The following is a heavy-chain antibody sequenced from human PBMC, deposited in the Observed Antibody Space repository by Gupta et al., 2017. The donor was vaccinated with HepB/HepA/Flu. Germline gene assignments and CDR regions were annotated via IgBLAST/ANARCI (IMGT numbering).Heavy chain of an antibody. D-gene: IGHD1-26*01. CDR1: GFTFSSYG. J-gene: IGHJ4*01. CDR3: AKGGWELTTDD. CDR2: ISYDGSKK. Sequence: QVQLVESGGGVVQPGKSLRLSCAASGFTFSSYGMHWVRQAPGKGLEWVEVISYDGSKKDEADAGKGRFTIARDNAKNTLYMQMKRKRAEDTAVYYDAKGGWELTTDDGGHGTLVT. V-gene: IGHV3-30*18.